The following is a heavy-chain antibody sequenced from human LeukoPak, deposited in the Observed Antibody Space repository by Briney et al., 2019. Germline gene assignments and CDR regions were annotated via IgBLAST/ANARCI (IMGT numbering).Heavy chain of an antibody. CDR3: ARGVVVPAATMTEFDY. V-gene: IGHV1-18*01. D-gene: IGHD2-2*01. Sequence: ASVKVSCKASGYTFTSCDVNWVRQAPGQGLEWMGWISAYNGNTNHAQKLQGRVTMTTDTSTSTAYMELRSLRSDDTAVYYCARGVVVPAATMTEFDYWGQGTLVTVSS. CDR2: ISAYNGNT. CDR1: GYTFTSCD. J-gene: IGHJ4*02.